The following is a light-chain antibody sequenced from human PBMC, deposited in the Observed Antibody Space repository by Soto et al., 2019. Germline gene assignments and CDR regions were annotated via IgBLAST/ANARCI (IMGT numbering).Light chain of an antibody. V-gene: IGKV1-27*01. CDR3: QKYNSAPPA. Sequence: DIQMTQSPSSLSASVVDRVTITCLASQGISNYLAWYQQKPGKVPKLLIYAASTLQSGVPSRFSGSGSGTDFTLTISSLQPEDVATYYCQKYNSAPPAFGQGTKVDIK. J-gene: IGKJ1*01. CDR1: QGISNY. CDR2: AAS.